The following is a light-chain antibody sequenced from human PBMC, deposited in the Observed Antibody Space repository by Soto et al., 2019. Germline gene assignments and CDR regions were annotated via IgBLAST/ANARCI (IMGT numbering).Light chain of an antibody. CDR1: QSISSSY. V-gene: IGKV3-20*01. Sequence: EIVLTQSPGTLSLSPGERATLSCRASQSISSSYLAIAWYQQKPGQPPRLLIYGASSRDTGIPDRFSGSESATDITLTISRLEPEDFAVYYCQQIDPSPWTFGHGTRVEIK. CDR2: GAS. J-gene: IGKJ1*01. CDR3: QQIDPSPWT.